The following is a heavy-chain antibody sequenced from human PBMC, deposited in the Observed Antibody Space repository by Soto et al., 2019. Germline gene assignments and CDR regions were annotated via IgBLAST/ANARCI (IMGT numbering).Heavy chain of an antibody. J-gene: IGHJ5*02. CDR3: ATQVLSGQIDP. D-gene: IGHD3-16*02. CDR1: GGSITSSSYY. CDR2: VHYSET. Sequence: SETLSLTCTVSGGSITSSSYYWGWIRQPPGKGLEWVGTVHYSETYYNPSLKSRVTISVDTSKNQFSLKLSSVTAADTALYYCATQVLSGQIDPWGQGTLVTVSS. V-gene: IGHV4-39*01.